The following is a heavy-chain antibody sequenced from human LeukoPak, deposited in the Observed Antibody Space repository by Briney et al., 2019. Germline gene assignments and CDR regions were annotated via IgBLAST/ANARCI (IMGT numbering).Heavy chain of an antibody. D-gene: IGHD6-6*01. Sequence: GGSLRLSCAASGFTFSSYSMNWVRQAPGKGLEWVSSISSSSSYIYYADSVKGRFTISRDNAKNSLYLQMNSLRAEDTAVYYCARGTIEYGSSDPQSFDYWGQGTLVTVSS. J-gene: IGHJ4*02. V-gene: IGHV3-21*01. CDR3: ARGTIEYGSSDPQSFDY. CDR2: ISSSSSYI. CDR1: GFTFSSYS.